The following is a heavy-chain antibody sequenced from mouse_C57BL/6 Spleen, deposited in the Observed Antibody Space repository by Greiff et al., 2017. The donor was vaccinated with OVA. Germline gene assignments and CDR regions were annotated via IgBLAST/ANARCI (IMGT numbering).Heavy chain of an antibody. J-gene: IGHJ1*03. CDR3: ARVSTGYWYFDV. CDR1: GFTFSDLY. CDR2: SRNKSNDYTT. Sequence: EVKLVESGGGLVQSGRSLRLSCATSGFTFSDLYCVWVRQAHGPSQEWIAASRNKSNDYTTEYSASVKGRFIVSRDTSQSILYLQMNALRAEDTAIYYCARVSTGYWYFDVWGTGTTVTVSS. D-gene: IGHD4-1*01. V-gene: IGHV7-1*01.